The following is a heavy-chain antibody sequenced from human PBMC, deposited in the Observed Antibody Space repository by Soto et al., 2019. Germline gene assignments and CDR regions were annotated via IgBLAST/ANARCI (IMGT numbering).Heavy chain of an antibody. D-gene: IGHD5-12*01. V-gene: IGHV1-18*01. CDR1: GYTCTNFG. J-gene: IGHJ4*02. CDR3: ARDFSMVIVAPGY. CDR2: ISAYNGNT. Sequence: ASVKVSRKASGYTCTNFGISWVRQAPGQGLEWMGWISAYNGNTNYAQKFQGRVTMTTDTSTSTAYMEVRSLRFDDTAVYYCARDFSMVIVAPGYWGQGTLVTVSS.